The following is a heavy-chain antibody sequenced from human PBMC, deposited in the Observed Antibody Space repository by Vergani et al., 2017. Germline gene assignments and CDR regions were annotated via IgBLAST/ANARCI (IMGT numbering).Heavy chain of an antibody. CDR2: IYSSGST. CDR1: GDSISSGNYY. V-gene: IGHV4-61*02. CDR3: ARDRDCRTTSCYADWFDP. J-gene: IGHJ5*02. Sequence: QVQLQESGPGLLKPSQTLSLTCSVAGDSISSGNYYWNWIRQPAGKGLEWMGRIYSSGSTSYNPSIKSRITMSLDTSKNQFSLSLSSVTAADTAVYYCARDRDCRTTSCYADWFDPWGQGTLVTVSS. D-gene: IGHD2-2*01.